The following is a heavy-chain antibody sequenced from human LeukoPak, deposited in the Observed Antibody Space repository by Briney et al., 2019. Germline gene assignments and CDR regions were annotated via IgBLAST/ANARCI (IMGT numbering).Heavy chain of an antibody. D-gene: IGHD3-3*01. J-gene: IGHJ3*02. CDR2: ITSGGDYI. Sequence: GGSLRLSCAASGFTFNTFNMNWVRQAPGKGLEWVSSITSGGDYIYYADSVKGRFTTSRDNAKNSLYLQMNSLRAEDTALYYCAKDYDFWSGQLPLGGAFDIWGQGTMVTVSS. CDR3: AKDYDFWSGQLPLGGAFDI. CDR1: GFTFNTFN. V-gene: IGHV3-21*04.